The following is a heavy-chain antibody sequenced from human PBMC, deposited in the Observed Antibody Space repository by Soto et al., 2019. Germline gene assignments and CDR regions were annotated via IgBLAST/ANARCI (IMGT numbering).Heavy chain of an antibody. CDR2: INGASTTT. V-gene: IGHV3-48*02. CDR3: ARDLSH. CDR1: GFPFSSYA. J-gene: IGHJ4*02. Sequence: DVQLVGSGGGLVQPGGSLRLSCVASGFPFSSYAMHWVRQAPGKGLEWISYINGASTTTFYAGSVKGRFTASRDNAKTSVYLQMSSLRHEDTVLYCCARDLSHWGQGMLCTV.